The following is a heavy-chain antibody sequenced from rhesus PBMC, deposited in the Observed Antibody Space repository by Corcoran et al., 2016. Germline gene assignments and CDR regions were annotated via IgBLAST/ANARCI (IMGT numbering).Heavy chain of an antibody. D-gene: IGHD6-31*01. CDR2: ISYSGST. Sequence: QLQLQESGPGLVKPSETLSLTCAVPGYSISSGYGWSWFRQPQGKGLEWIGYISYSGSTSYNPSLKSRVTISRDTSKNQFSLKLSSVTAADTAVYYCASTALRAAAGNDYWGQGVLVTVSS. CDR3: ASTALRAAAGNDY. J-gene: IGHJ4*01. CDR1: GYSISSGYG. V-gene: IGHV4-122*02.